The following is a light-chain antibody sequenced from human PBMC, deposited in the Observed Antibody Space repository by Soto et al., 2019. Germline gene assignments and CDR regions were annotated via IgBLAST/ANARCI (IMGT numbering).Light chain of an antibody. CDR1: SSNIAPNT. CDR2: AND. Sequence: QSVLTQPPSASGTHGQRVTISCSGSSSNIAPNTVNWYQHLPGAAPQLLIFANDRRPSGVPDRFSGSRSGTSASLAISGLQSEDEADYYCAAWDDSLNGYVFGTGTKVTVL. J-gene: IGLJ1*01. CDR3: AAWDDSLNGYV. V-gene: IGLV1-44*01.